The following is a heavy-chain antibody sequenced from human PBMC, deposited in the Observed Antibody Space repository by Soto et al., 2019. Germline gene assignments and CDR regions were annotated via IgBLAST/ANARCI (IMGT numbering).Heavy chain of an antibody. CDR2: IIPKLGSA. CDR3: ARGGGGYNSGAVY. CDR1: GGGNLRDYR. Sequence: QVQLVQSGAEVQKPGSSVQVSCKASGGGNLRDYRTTWVRQAPGQGLEWMGGIIPKLGSANYAQNFQGRVTITADESSSTVYMELRSLRSEDTAVYYCARGGGGYNSGAVYWGQGTPVTVSS. D-gene: IGHD2-21*02. V-gene: IGHV1-69*01. J-gene: IGHJ4*02.